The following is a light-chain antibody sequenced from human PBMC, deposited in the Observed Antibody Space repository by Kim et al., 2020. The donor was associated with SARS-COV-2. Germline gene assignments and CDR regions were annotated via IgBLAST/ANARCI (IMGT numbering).Light chain of an antibody. J-gene: IGLJ1*01. CDR3: QTSDTSIHV. CDR1: SGHSSYA. Sequence: QLVLTQSPSASASLGASVKLTCTLSSGHSSYAIAWHQQQPEKGPRYLMRVNSDGSHSRGDGIPDRFSGSSSGAERYLSISSLQSEDEADYYCQTSDTSIHVFGTGTKVTVL. CDR2: VNSDGSH. V-gene: IGLV4-69*01.